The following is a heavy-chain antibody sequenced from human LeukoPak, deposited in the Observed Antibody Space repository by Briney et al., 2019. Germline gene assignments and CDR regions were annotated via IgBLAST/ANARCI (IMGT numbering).Heavy chain of an antibody. J-gene: IGHJ5*02. D-gene: IGHD6-25*01. CDR3: ASGRLATRFDH. Sequence: VASVKVSCKACGYTFTGYDINSVREATGQGLEGMGWMNANRGNTGYAQNFQGRVTMTRKTYISTAYMELSSLRSEDTAVYYCASGRLATRFDHWGQGTMVIVSS. CDR1: GYTFTGYD. CDR2: MNANRGNT. V-gene: IGHV1-8*01.